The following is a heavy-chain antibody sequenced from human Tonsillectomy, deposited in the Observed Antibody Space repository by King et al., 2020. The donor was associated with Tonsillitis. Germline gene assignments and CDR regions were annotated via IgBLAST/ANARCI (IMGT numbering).Heavy chain of an antibody. CDR3: ARLTPGYSSGWYGVYPDY. J-gene: IGHJ4*02. D-gene: IGHD6-19*01. Sequence: VQLPQWGAGLLKPSETLSLTCAVYGGSFSGYYWSWIRQPPGKGMEWSGEINHSGSTNYNPSLKSRVTISVDTSKNQFSLNLSSVTAADTAVYYCARLTPGYSSGWYGVYPDYWGQGTLVTVSS. V-gene: IGHV4-34*01. CDR2: INHSGST. CDR1: GGSFSGYY.